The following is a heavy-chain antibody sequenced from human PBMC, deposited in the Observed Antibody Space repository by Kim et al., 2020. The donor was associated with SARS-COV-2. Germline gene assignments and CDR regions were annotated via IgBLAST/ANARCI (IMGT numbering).Heavy chain of an antibody. CDR3: ARTVTTVVTNNYYYGMDV. V-gene: IGHV3-21*01. CDR2: ISSSSSYI. Sequence: GGSLRLSCAASGFTFSSYSMNWVRQAPGKGLEWVSSISSSSSYIYYADSVKGRFTISRDNAKNSLYLQMNSLRAEDTAVYYCARTVTTVVTNNYYYGMDVWGQGTTVTVSS. D-gene: IGHD4-17*01. J-gene: IGHJ6*02. CDR1: GFTFSSYS.